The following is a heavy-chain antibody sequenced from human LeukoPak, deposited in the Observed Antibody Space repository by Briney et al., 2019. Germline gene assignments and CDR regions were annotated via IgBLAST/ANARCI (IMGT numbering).Heavy chain of an antibody. Sequence: ASVKVSCKASGYTFTSYYMHWVRQAPGQGLEFMGWINTYNGNPTYAQAFIGRFVFSVDTSASTAYLQISSLKTEDTAVYYCASMGANGFDIWGQGTTVTVSS. CDR1: GYTFTSYY. V-gene: IGHV7-4-1*02. D-gene: IGHD3-16*01. J-gene: IGHJ3*02. CDR2: INTYNGNP. CDR3: ASMGANGFDI.